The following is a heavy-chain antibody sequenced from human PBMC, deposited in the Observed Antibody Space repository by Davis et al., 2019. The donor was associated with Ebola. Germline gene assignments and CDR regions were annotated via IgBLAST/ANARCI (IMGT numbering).Heavy chain of an antibody. D-gene: IGHD3-22*01. J-gene: IGHJ4*02. CDR2: ISFNGNNK. CDR3: AKDQYYHDSRGYYVFDY. Sequence: PGGSLRLSCADTGFTFSSYGMHWVRQAPGKGLEWVAAISFNGNNKHYTDSVRGRFTISRDNSENTVYLQMNSLRPEDTAVYYCAKDQYYHDSRGYYVFDYWGQGTLVTVSS. CDR1: GFTFSSYG. V-gene: IGHV3-30*18.